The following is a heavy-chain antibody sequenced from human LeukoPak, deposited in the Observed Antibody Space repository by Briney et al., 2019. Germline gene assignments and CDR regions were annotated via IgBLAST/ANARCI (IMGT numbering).Heavy chain of an antibody. D-gene: IGHD3-22*01. Sequence: SETLSLTCTVSGGSISSSSYYWGWIRQPPGKGLEWIGSIYYSGSTYYNPSLKSRVTISVDTSKNQFSLTPSSVTAADTAVYYCAREGRYYDSSGYYYPDYFDYWGQGTLVTVSS. CDR3: AREGRYYDSSGYYYPDYFDY. CDR2: IYYSGST. CDR1: GGSISSSSYY. J-gene: IGHJ4*02. V-gene: IGHV4-39*07.